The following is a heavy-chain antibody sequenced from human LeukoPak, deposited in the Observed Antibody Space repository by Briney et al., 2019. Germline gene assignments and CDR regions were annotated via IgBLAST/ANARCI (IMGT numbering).Heavy chain of an antibody. D-gene: IGHD6-19*01. CDR1: GYTFTSYD. CDR2: MNPSSGNT. Sequence: GASVKVSCKASGYTFTSYDINWVRQATGQGLEWMGWMNPSSGNTGYAEKFQGRVTMTRDTSINTAYMELSSLRSEDTAVYYCARGKGSGWYLLFGYWGQGSLVTDSS. V-gene: IGHV1-8*01. J-gene: IGHJ4*02. CDR3: ARGKGSGWYLLFGY.